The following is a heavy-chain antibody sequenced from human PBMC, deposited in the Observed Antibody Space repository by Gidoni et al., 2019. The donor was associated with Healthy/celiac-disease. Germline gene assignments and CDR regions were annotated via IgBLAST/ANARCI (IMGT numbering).Heavy chain of an antibody. J-gene: IGHJ4*02. CDR2: KSYDGSNR. CDR3: AKAGYCSSTSCHRRGSNFGY. CDR1: GFTFSSYG. Sequence: QVQLVESGGGVVQPGRSLRLSCAASGFTFSSYGMHWVRQAPGKGLEWVAVKSYDGSNRYYADSVKGRFTISRDNSKNTLYLQMNSLRAEDTAVYYCAKAGYCSSTSCHRRGSNFGYWGQGTLVTVSS. V-gene: IGHV3-30*18. D-gene: IGHD2-2*01.